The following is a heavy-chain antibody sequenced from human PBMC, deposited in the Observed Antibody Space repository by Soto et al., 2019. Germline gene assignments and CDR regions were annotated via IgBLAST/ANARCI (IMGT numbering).Heavy chain of an antibody. D-gene: IGHD3-22*01. V-gene: IGHV1-69*01. J-gene: IGHJ4*02. CDR3: ARDGSYYDSSGYYYLY. CDR1: GGTFSRYA. CDR2: IIPMFGTA. Sequence: QVQLVQSGAEVKKPGSSVKVSCKASGGTFSRYAISWVRQAPGQGLEWMGGIIPMFGTANYAQKFQGRVTITADESTSTAYMELSSLRSEDTAVYYGARDGSYYDSSGYYYLYWGQGTLVTVSS.